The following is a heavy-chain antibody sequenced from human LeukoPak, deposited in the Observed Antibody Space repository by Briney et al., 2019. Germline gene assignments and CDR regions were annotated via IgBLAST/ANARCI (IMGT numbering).Heavy chain of an antibody. CDR1: GFAFRSYG. V-gene: IGHV3-23*01. CDR3: AKDRTARAWDFDL. CDR2: ISGSGGST. D-gene: IGHD1-1*01. Sequence: GGSLRLSCAASGFAFRSYGMSWVRQAPGKGLEWVSGISGSGGSTYYADSVKGRFTISRDNSKNTVYLQMNSLRAEDMAVYYCAKDRTARAWDFDLWGRGTLVTVSS. J-gene: IGHJ2*01.